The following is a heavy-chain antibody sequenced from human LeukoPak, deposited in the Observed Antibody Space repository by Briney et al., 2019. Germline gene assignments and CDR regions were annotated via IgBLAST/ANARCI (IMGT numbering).Heavy chain of an antibody. D-gene: IGHD3-10*01. CDR3: VREGDAGSYDY. V-gene: IGHV3-64*01. J-gene: IGHJ4*02. CDR2: ISGDGSST. Sequence: PGGSLRLSCASSEFTFSIHPMHWVRQAPGKGLESVSAISGDGSSTYYANSVKGRFTISRDNSKNTLYLQMGSLRAEDMAVYYCVREGDAGSYDYWGQGTLVTVSS. CDR1: EFTFSIHP.